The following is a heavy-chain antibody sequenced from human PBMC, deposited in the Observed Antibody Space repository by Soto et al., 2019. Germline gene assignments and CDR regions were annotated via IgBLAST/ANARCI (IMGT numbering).Heavy chain of an antibody. V-gene: IGHV1-69*13. CDR3: ARIYYYGSGGYYYGMDV. CDR1: GGTFSSYA. D-gene: IGHD3-10*01. Sequence: SVKVSCKASGGTFSSYAISWVRQAPGQGLEWMGGIIPIFGTANYAQKFQGRVTITADESTSTAYMELSSLRSEDTAVYYCARIYYYGSGGYYYGMDVWGQGTTVTVSS. CDR2: IIPIFGTA. J-gene: IGHJ6*02.